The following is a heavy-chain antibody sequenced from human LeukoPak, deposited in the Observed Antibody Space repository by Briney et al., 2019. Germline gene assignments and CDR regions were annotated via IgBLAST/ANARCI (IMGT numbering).Heavy chain of an antibody. CDR3: AKVAAPDVDY. D-gene: IGHD6-6*01. CDR1: GFTFSSYG. CDR2: IRYDGSNK. J-gene: IGHJ4*02. V-gene: IGHV3-30*02. Sequence: GGSLRLSCAASGFTFSSYGMHWVRQAPGKGLEWAAFIRYDGSNKYYADSVKGRFTISRDNSKNTLYLQMNSLRAEDTAVYYCAKVAAPDVDYWGQGTLVTVSS.